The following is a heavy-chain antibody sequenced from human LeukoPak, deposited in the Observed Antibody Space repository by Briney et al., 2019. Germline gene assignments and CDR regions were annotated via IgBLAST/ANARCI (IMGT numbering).Heavy chain of an antibody. D-gene: IGHD3-22*01. CDR2: FDPEGGGT. CDR1: GYTLTELS. V-gene: IGHV1-24*01. CDR3: ATYYEGNNWFDP. J-gene: IGHJ5*02. Sequence: ASVKVSCKVSGYTLTELSMHWVRQAPGKGLEWMGGFDPEGGGTIYAQKFQGRVTMTEDTSTDTAYMELSSLRSEDTAVYYCATYYEGNNWFDPWGQGTLVTVSS.